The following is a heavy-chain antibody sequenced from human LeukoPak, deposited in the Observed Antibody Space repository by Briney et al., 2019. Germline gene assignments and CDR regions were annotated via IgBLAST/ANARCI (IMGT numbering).Heavy chain of an antibody. V-gene: IGHV1-2*02. CDR1: GYTFTGYY. Sequence: ASVKVSCKASGYTFTGYYIHWVRQAPGQGLEWMGWINPNSGGTNYAQKFQGRVTMTRDTSISTAYMELSRPRSDDTDVYYCARGEQRSQDFWGQGTLVTVSS. D-gene: IGHD1/OR15-1a*01. J-gene: IGHJ4*02. CDR2: INPNSGGT. CDR3: ARGEQRSQDF.